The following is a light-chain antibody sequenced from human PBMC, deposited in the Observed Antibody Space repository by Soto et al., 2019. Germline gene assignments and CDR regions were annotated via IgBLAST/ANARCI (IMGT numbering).Light chain of an antibody. CDR2: GAS. J-gene: IGKJ3*01. Sequence: EIVLTQSPGTLSLSPGERATLSCRASQSVSSTYFAWYQQKPGQAPRLLVHGASSRATGVPDRFSGSVSGTDYTLSNSRLEPEHFALYVCQHEGAFGHGTKVDIK. V-gene: IGKV3-20*01. CDR1: QSVSSTY. CDR3: QHEGA.